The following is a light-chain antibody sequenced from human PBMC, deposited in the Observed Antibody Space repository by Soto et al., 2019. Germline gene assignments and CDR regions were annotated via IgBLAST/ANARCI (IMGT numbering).Light chain of an antibody. V-gene: IGKV1-5*03. Sequence: DIQMTQSPSTLSASIGDRIIITCRASQSINTWLAWYQQKPGEAPKLLIYDVSTLARGFPSRFSGSGSETEFTLTISRLQPDDFATFYCQQYQTYSRTFGQGTKVEV. J-gene: IGKJ1*01. CDR3: QQYQTYSRT. CDR2: DVS. CDR1: QSINTW.